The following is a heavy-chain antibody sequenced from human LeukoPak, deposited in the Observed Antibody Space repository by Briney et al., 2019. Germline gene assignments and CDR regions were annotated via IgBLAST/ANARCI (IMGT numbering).Heavy chain of an antibody. Sequence: GGSLRLSCAASGFTFSSYSMNWVRQAPGKGLEWVSSISSSSSYIYYADSVKGRFTNSRDNAKNSLYLQMNSLRAEDTAVYYCARRDYDSSGPDDYWGQGTLVTVSS. D-gene: IGHD3-22*01. CDR2: ISSSSSYI. CDR3: ARRDYDSSGPDDY. CDR1: GFTFSSYS. J-gene: IGHJ4*02. V-gene: IGHV3-21*01.